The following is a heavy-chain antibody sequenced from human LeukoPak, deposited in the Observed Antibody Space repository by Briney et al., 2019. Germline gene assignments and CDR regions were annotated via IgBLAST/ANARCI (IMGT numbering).Heavy chain of an antibody. CDR1: GGSISSYY. CDR2: IYTSGST. D-gene: IGHD2-15*01. Sequence: SETLSLTCTVSGGSISSYYWSWIRQPAGKGLELIRRIYTSGSTNYNPYLKSRVTMSVDTSKNQFSLKLSSVTAADTAVYYCARDESVVVAGSNGMDVWGQGTTVTVSS. V-gene: IGHV4-4*07. J-gene: IGHJ6*02. CDR3: ARDESVVVAGSNGMDV.